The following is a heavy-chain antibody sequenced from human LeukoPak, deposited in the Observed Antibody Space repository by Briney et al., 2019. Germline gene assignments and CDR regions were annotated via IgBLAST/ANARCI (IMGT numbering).Heavy chain of an antibody. CDR3: ARWFLTGYGCYGMDV. J-gene: IGHJ6*02. CDR2: INPNSGGT. V-gene: IGHV1-2*02. CDR1: GYTFTGYY. D-gene: IGHD3-9*01. Sequence: ASVKVSCKASGYTFTGYYMHWVRQAPGQGLEWMGWINPNSGGTNYAQKFQGRVTMTRDTSISTAYMELSRLRSDDTAVYYCARWFLTGYGCYGMDVWGQGTTVTVSS.